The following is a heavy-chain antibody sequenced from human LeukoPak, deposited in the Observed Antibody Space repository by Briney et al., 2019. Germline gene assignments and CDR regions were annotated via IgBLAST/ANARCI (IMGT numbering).Heavy chain of an antibody. D-gene: IGHD4-23*01. CDR3: ARDWAYGGFVPDVFDI. V-gene: IGHV3-48*03. CDR1: GFTFSSYE. Sequence: GGSLRLSCAGSGFTFSSYEMNWVRQAPGKGLEWVSYITSSGSTIYYADSVKGRFTISRDNAKNSLYLQMNSLRAEDTAVYYCARDWAYGGFVPDVFDIWGQGTVVSVSS. CDR2: ITSSGSTI. J-gene: IGHJ3*02.